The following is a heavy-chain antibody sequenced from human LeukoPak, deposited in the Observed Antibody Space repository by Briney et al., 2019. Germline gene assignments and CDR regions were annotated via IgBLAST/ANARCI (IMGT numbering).Heavy chain of an antibody. CDR2: IYASGTT. J-gene: IGHJ5*02. CDR1: GGSISSGSYC. V-gene: IGHV4-61*02. Sequence: PSETLSLTCAVSGGSISSGSYCGSCIRPPAGRLLEWMGRIYASGTTNYTPSLKSLATIVVATTKHQFPMKLSTATPAHTPVYYCARIGVVVMVDNRFVPWGQGTLVTVSS. D-gene: IGHD2-8*01. CDR3: ARIGVVVMVDNRFVP.